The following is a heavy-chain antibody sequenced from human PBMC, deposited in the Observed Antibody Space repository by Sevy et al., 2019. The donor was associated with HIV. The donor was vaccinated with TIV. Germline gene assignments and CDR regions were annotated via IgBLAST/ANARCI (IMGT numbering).Heavy chain of an antibody. J-gene: IGHJ3*01. CDR1: GFTLNNYG. V-gene: IGHV3-30*02. CDR2: IRYDGSHQ. CDR3: VKDMSVFLVVVVGSDGFDL. Sequence: GGSLRLSCSASGFTLNNYGIHWVRQAPGKGLEWVAYIRYDGSHQYYADSVKGRFSVSRDNSKNIVSLQMNRLKTDDTALYYCVKDMSVFLVVVVGSDGFDLWGQGTMVTVSS. D-gene: IGHD2-15*01.